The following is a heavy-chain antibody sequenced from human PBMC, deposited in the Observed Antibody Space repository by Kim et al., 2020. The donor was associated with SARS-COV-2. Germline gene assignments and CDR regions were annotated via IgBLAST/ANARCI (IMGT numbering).Heavy chain of an antibody. CDR3: ARAFGETIFDY. CDR1: GGSISSGGYS. D-gene: IGHD3-10*01. CDR2: IYHSGST. J-gene: IGHJ4*02. Sequence: SETLSLTCAVSGGSISSGGYSWSWIRQPPGKGLEWIGYIYHSGSTYYNPSLKSRVTISVDRSKNQFSLKLSSVTAADTAVYYCARAFGETIFDYWGQGTL. V-gene: IGHV4-30-2*01.